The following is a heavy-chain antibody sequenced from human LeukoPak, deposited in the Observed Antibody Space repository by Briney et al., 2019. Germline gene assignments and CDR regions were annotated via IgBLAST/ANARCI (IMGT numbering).Heavy chain of an antibody. D-gene: IGHD1-14*01. V-gene: IGHV3-33*01. CDR1: GFTFGGYG. Sequence: GGSLRLSCAGSGFTFGGYGMHWFRQTPGKGVEWVAVIAYDGSRAFYADSVKGRFTISRDNSKNTMSVQMDDLRAEDTAVYYCTRYNNDHFDYWGQGTLVTVSS. J-gene: IGHJ4*02. CDR3: TRYNNDHFDY. CDR2: IAYDGSRA.